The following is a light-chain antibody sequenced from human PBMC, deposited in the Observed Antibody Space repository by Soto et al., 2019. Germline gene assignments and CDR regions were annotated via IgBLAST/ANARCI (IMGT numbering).Light chain of an antibody. V-gene: IGKV3-20*01. Sequence: EIVLTQSPGTLSLSPGERATLSCRASRSLTNSELAGYQQKPGQAPRLLIYGASSRATGIPDRFSGSGSGTDFTLTISRLEPEDSAVYYCQQHGTTFGQGTKVEIK. CDR3: QQHGTT. J-gene: IGKJ1*01. CDR2: GAS. CDR1: RSLTNSE.